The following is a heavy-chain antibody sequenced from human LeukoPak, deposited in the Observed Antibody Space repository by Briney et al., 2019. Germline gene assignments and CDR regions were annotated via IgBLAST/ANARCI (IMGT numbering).Heavy chain of an antibody. D-gene: IGHD6-19*01. J-gene: IGHJ4*02. V-gene: IGHV3-30*18. Sequence: GGSLRLSCAASGFTFSSYGMHWVRQAPGKGLEWVAVISYDGSNKYYADSVKGRFTISRDNSKNTLYLQMNSLRAEDTAVYYCAKEIAVADYFDYWGQGTLVTVSS. CDR3: AKEIAVADYFDY. CDR2: ISYDGSNK. CDR1: GFTFSSYG.